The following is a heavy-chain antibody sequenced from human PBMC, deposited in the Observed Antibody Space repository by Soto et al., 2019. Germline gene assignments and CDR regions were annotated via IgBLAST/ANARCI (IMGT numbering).Heavy chain of an antibody. D-gene: IGHD3-3*01. J-gene: IGHJ5*02. CDR2: VYSSGGT. CDR3: ARGQRFSDWVDP. V-gene: IGHV4-4*07. CDR1: GGSMSSYY. Sequence: QVHLQQSGPGLVNPSETLSLTCTVSGGSMSSYYWTWIRQPAGKGLEWIGRVYSSGGTHYNPSLKSRVTISLDTSKNQFSLRLLSKTEADTAVYYCARGQRFSDWVDPWGQGTLVTVS.